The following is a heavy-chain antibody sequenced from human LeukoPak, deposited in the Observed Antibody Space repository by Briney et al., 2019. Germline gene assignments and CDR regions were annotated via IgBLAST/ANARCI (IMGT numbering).Heavy chain of an antibody. J-gene: IGHJ4*02. CDR1: GGSFSGYY. D-gene: IGHD4-17*01. V-gene: IGHV4-34*01. Sequence: SETLSLTCAVYGGSFSGYYWNWIRQPPGKGLEWIGEINHSGSTNYNPSLKSRVTISVDTSKNQFSLKLSPVTAADTAVYYCARKGSRRTVTTRYYFDYWGQGTLVTVSS. CDR2: INHSGST. CDR3: ARKGSRRTVTTRYYFDY.